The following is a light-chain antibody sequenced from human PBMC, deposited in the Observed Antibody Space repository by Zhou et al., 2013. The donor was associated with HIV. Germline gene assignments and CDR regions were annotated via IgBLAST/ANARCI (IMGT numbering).Light chain of an antibody. J-gene: IGKJ4*01. CDR3: QQLNSYPLT. CDR2: KAA. Sequence: DIQMTQSPSTLSASVGDRVTVTCRASQSISSWLAWYQQKPGKAPKLLIYKAASLESGVPSRFSGSGSGTEFTLTINNLQPEDFATYSCQQLNSYPLTFGGGTKVEIK. V-gene: IGKV1-5*03. CDR1: QSISSW.